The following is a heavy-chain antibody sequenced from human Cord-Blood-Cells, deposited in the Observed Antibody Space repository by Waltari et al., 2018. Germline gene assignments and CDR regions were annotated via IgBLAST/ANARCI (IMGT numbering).Heavy chain of an antibody. V-gene: IGHV6-1*01. CDR2: TYDRSKGYN. D-gene: IGHD7-27*01. Sequence: QVQLQQSGPGLGKPSQTLSLTCAISGASAPSNSAAWNWLSKSPARGVGWRGMTYDRSKGYNDYAVSVKSRITINPVTSKNQFSLQLNSVTPEDTAVYYCAREGTNWGDIKFDYWGQGTLVTVSS. CDR3: AREGTNWGDIKFDY. CDR1: GASAPSNSAA. J-gene: IGHJ4*02.